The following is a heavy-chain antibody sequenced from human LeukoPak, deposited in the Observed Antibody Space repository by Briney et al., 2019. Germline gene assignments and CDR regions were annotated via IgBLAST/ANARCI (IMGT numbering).Heavy chain of an antibody. V-gene: IGHV4-38-2*02. CDR1: GYSISSGYY. Sequence: SETLSLTCTVSGYSISSGYYWGWIRQPPGKGLEWIGSIYYSGSTYYNPSLKSRVTISVDTSKNQFSLKLSSVTAADTAVYYCARHFYYYGSGILNYMDVWGKGTTVTISS. CDR2: IYYSGST. J-gene: IGHJ6*03. D-gene: IGHD3-10*01. CDR3: ARHFYYYGSGILNYMDV.